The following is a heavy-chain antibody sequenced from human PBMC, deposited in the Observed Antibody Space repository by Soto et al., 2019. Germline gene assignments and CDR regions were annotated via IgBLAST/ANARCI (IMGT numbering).Heavy chain of an antibody. D-gene: IGHD1-26*01. V-gene: IGHV4-38-2*01. CDR1: NFSISSGYY. J-gene: IGHJ1*01. CDR3: ARTHSGSYYSVFNH. CDR2: IYRSVTT. Sequence: SETLSLTCVVSNFSISSGYYWGWIRQSPGKGLEWIASIYRSVTTSYNPSLKSRVTISVDPSKNQFSLMLTAVTAADTAVYYCARTHSGSYYSVFNHWARGSLLNVHS.